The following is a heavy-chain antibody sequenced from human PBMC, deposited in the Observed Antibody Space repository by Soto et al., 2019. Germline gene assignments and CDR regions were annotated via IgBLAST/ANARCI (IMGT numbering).Heavy chain of an antibody. J-gene: IGHJ6*02. CDR2: ISGSGQSI. CDR3: AKDRGIAASGGLYYYYGMDV. CDR1: GFTFSSYA. V-gene: IGHV3-23*01. D-gene: IGHD6-13*01. Sequence: LRLSCAASGFTFSSYAMSWVRQAPGKGLGWVSGISGSGQSIYYADSVKGRFTISRDNSKNTLFLQMDSLGVEDTAVYYCAKDRGIAASGGLYYYYGMDVWGQGTTVTVSS.